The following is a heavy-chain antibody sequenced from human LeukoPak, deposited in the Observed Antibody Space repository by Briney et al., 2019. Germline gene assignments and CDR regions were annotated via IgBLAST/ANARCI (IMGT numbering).Heavy chain of an antibody. CDR2: ISYSGST. CDR1: GGSISTYY. J-gene: IGHJ4*02. D-gene: IGHD6-13*01. Sequence: KSSETLSLTCTVSGGSISTYYWSWIRQPLEKGLEWIGYISYSGSTNYNPSLKSRVTISVDTSKNQFSLKLSSVTAADTAVYYCARHARAYSSSWFFDYWGQGTLVTVSS. CDR3: ARHARAYSSSWFFDY. V-gene: IGHV4-59*08.